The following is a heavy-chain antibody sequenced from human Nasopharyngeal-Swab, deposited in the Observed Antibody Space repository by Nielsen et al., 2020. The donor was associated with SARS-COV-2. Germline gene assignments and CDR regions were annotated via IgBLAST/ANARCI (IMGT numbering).Heavy chain of an antibody. J-gene: IGHJ4*02. V-gene: IGHV3-66*01. Sequence: GGSLRLSCAASGSTVSSNYMSWVRQAPGKGLEWVSVIYSGGSTYYADSVKGRFTISRDNSKNTLYLQMNSLRAEDTAVYYCASSGEQQLVPDYWGQGTLVTVSS. CDR3: ASSGEQQLVPDY. CDR2: IYSGGST. CDR1: GSTVSSNY. D-gene: IGHD6-13*01.